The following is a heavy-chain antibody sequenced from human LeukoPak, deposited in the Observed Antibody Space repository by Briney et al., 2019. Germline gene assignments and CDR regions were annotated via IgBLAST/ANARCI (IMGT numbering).Heavy chain of an antibody. CDR1: GYTITDYY. CDR3: ARPGVTPDTNWFDS. V-gene: IGHV1-2*02. J-gene: IGHJ5*01. CDR2: INPNSGGT. D-gene: IGHD5-18*01. Sequence: ASVKVSCKASGYTITDYYVHWVRQAPGQGLEWMGWINPNSGGTNYVQKFQGRVTMTGDTSISTAYVELSGLRSDDTAVYYCARPGVTPDTNWFDSWGQGTLVTVSS.